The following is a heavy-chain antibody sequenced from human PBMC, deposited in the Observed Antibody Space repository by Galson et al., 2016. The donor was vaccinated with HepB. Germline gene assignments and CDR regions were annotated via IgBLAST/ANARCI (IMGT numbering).Heavy chain of an antibody. CDR2: ISNDGSNK. CDR1: GFTFSSYG. V-gene: IGHV3-30*18. J-gene: IGHJ4*02. CDR3: AKDSARYCSGGSCPECGCDYFDY. D-gene: IGHD2-15*01. Sequence: SLRLSCAASGFTFSSYGMHWVRKAPGKGLEWVAVISNDGSNKYYADSVKGRFSISRDNPKHTLYLQMNSLRGDDTAVYYCAKDSARYCSGGSCPECGCDYFDYWGQGTLVTVSS.